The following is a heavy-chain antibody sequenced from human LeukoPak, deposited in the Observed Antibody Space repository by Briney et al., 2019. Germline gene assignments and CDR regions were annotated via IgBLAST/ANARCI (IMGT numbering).Heavy chain of an antibody. Sequence: SETLSLTCTVSGGSISSYYWSWIRQPPGKGLEWIGYIYYSGSTNYNPSLKSRVTISVDTSKNQFSLKLSSVTAADTAVYYCARRGFGTSGWFDPWGQGTLVTVSS. J-gene: IGHJ5*02. CDR3: ARRGFGTSGWFDP. CDR1: GGSISSYY. D-gene: IGHD3-10*01. CDR2: IYYSGST. V-gene: IGHV4-59*08.